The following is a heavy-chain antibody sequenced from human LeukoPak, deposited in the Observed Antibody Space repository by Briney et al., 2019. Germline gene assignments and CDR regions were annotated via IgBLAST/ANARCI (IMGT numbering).Heavy chain of an antibody. Sequence: GGSLRLSCAASGFTFSSFWIHWVRQVPGKGLVWVSRINSDGFSTSYADSVKGRFTISRDNAKNTLYLQMNSLRAEDTAVYYCARGTSGGYFDYWGQGALVTVSS. CDR2: INSDGFST. J-gene: IGHJ4*02. CDR1: GFTFSSFW. D-gene: IGHD1-26*01. V-gene: IGHV3-74*01. CDR3: ARGTSGGYFDY.